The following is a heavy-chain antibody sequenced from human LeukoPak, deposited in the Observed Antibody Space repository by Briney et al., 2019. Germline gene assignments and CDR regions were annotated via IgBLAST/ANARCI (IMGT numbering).Heavy chain of an antibody. CDR2: ISSSSTYK. Sequence: GGSLRLSYAASGFMFNSYVMNWVRQAPGKGLEWVSSISSSSTYKNYADSVRGRFTISRDNAKGLLYLQMNSLRAEDTAVYYCTRAFEGYCSSGRCPDFDYWGQGALVTVSS. V-gene: IGHV3-21*01. CDR3: TRAFEGYCSSGRCPDFDY. D-gene: IGHD2-15*01. J-gene: IGHJ4*02. CDR1: GFMFNSYV.